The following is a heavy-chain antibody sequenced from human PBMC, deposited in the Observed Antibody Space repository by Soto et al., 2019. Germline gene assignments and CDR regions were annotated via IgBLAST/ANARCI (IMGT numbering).Heavy chain of an antibody. Sequence: PSETLSLTCTVSGGSISSGGYYWSWIRQHPGKGLEWIGYIYYSGSTYYNPSLKSRVTISVDTSKNQFSLKLSSVTAADTAVYYCARLGELSPDYYYYYGMDVWGQGTTVTVSS. CDR1: GGSISSGGYY. CDR3: ARLGELSPDYYYYYGMDV. V-gene: IGHV4-31*03. CDR2: IYYSGST. D-gene: IGHD3-10*01. J-gene: IGHJ6*02.